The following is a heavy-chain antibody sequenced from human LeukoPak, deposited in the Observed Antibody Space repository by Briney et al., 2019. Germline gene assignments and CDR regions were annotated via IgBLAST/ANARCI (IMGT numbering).Heavy chain of an antibody. D-gene: IGHD3-22*01. V-gene: IGHV3-23*01. Sequence: GGSLRLSCAASGFTFSSYAMGWVRQAPGKGLEWVSAISGSGGSTYYADSVKGRFTISRDNSKNTLYLQMNSLRAEDTAVYYCAKDRHYYDSSGYYSFDYWGQGTLVTVSS. CDR2: ISGSGGST. CDR3: AKDRHYYDSSGYYSFDY. CDR1: GFTFSSYA. J-gene: IGHJ4*02.